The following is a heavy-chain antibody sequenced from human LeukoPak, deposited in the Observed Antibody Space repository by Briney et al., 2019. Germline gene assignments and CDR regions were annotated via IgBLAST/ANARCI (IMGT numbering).Heavy chain of an antibody. D-gene: IGHD6-19*01. V-gene: IGHV3-23*01. J-gene: IGHJ4*02. CDR1: GFTFSSYA. Sequence: GGSLRLSCAASGFTFSSYAMSWVRQAPGKGLEWVSAISGSGGSTYYADSVKGRFTISRDNSKNTLYLQMNSQRAEDTAVYYCAKMQGRGPLAVAGHFDYWGQGTLVTVSS. CDR3: AKMQGRGPLAVAGHFDY. CDR2: ISGSGGST.